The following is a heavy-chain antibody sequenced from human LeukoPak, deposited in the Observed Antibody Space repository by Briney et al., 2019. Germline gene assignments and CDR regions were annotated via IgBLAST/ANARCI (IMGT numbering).Heavy chain of an antibody. CDR2: IYYSGST. V-gene: IGHV4-39*01. CDR3: ASLYSSSWYGGDY. Sequence: SETLSLTCTVSGGSIRSSSYYWGWIRQPPGKGLEWIGSIYYSGSTYYNPSLKSRVTISVDTSKNQFSLKLSSVTAADTAVYYCASLYSSSWYGGDYWGQGTLVTVSS. CDR1: GGSIRSSSYY. J-gene: IGHJ4*02. D-gene: IGHD6-13*01.